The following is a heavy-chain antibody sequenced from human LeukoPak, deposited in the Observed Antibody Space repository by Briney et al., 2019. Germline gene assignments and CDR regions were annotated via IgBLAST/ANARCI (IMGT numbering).Heavy chain of an antibody. CDR2: ISGSGGST. CDR1: GFTFSSYA. J-gene: IGHJ3*02. V-gene: IGHV3-23*01. D-gene: IGHD2-2*01. CDR3: AKGILGARLKNRYQLLMTDAFDI. Sequence: PGGSLRLSCAASGFTFSSYAMSWVRQAPGKGLEWVSAISGSGGSTYYADSVKGRFTISRDNSKNTLYLQMNSLRAEDTAVYYCAKGILGARLKNRYQLLMTDAFDIWGQGTMVTVSS.